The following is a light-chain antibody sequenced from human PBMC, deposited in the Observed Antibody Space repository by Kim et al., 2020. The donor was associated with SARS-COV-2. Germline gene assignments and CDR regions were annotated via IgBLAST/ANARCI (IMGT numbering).Light chain of an antibody. CDR2: DVS. CDR3: CSYAGSYTWV. Sequence: QSCTISCTVTSSDVGAYTYVSWYQQHPGKAPKLMIYDVSKRPSGVPDRFSGSKSGNTASLTISGLQAEDEADYYCCSYAGSYTWVFGGGTQLTVL. J-gene: IGLJ3*02. CDR1: SSDVGAYTY. V-gene: IGLV2-11*01.